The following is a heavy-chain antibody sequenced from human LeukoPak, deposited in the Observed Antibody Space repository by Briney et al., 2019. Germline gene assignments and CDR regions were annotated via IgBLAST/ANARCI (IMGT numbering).Heavy chain of an antibody. Sequence: PGGSLRLSCAASGFTVSSNYVSWVRQAPGKGLEWVSVIYSGGSTYYADSVKGRFTISRDNSKNTLYLQMNSLRAEDTAVYYCARGYYGSGSYYKTLGNAFDIWGQGTMVTVSS. CDR2: IYSGGST. V-gene: IGHV3-53*01. CDR3: ARGYYGSGSYYKTLGNAFDI. D-gene: IGHD3-10*01. J-gene: IGHJ3*02. CDR1: GFTVSSNY.